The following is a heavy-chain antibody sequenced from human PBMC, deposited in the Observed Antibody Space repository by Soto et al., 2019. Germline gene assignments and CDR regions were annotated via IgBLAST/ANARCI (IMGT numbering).Heavy chain of an antibody. CDR1: GGSISSSNW. CDR2: IYHSGST. V-gene: IGHV4-4*02. D-gene: IGHD3-9*01. CDR3: ARVSYYDILTGYTD. J-gene: IGHJ4*02. Sequence: EPLSLPCAVSGGSISSSNWWSWVRQPPGKGLEWIGEIYHSGSTNYNPSLKSRVTISVDKSKNQFSLKLSSVTAADTAVYYCARVSYYDILTGYTDWGQGTLVTVSS.